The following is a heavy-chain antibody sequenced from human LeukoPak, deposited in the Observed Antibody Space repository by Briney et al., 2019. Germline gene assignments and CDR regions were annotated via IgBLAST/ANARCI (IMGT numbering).Heavy chain of an antibody. Sequence: GGSLRLSCAASGFTFSSYGMHWVRQAPGKGLEWVAFIRYDGSNKYYADSVKGRFTISRDNSKNTLYLQMNSLRAEDTAVYYCAKERGTGYSSSWYSWFDPWGQGTLVTVSS. CDR3: AKERGTGYSSSWYSWFDP. V-gene: IGHV3-30*02. CDR1: GFTFSSYG. CDR2: IRYDGSNK. J-gene: IGHJ5*02. D-gene: IGHD6-13*01.